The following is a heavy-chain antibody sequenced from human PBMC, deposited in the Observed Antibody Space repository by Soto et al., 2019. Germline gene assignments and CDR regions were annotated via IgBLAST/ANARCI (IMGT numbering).Heavy chain of an antibody. CDR3: ARGGCSSTICYLDPPPQDNYSYYGMDV. Sequence: SVEVSSKASRYTFTCYYMQWLRQAPGKRVEWMGWINPNSGGTNYAQRFQGWVTMTRDTSISTAYMELSRLRSDDTAVYYCARGGCSSTICYLDPPPQDNYSYYGMDVWGQGTTVTVSS. D-gene: IGHD2-2*01. CDR2: INPNSGGT. CDR1: RYTFTCYY. V-gene: IGHV1-2*04. J-gene: IGHJ6*02.